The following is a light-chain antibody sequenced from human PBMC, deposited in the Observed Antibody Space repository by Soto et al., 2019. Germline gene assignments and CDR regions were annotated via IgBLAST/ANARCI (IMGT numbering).Light chain of an antibody. CDR1: QSVSSSQ. J-gene: IGKJ1*01. CDR2: GAS. Sequence: EIVLTQSPGTLSLSPGERGTLSCRASQSVSSSQLAWYQQRPGQAPRLLIYGASSRATGIPDRFSGSGSGTDFTLTIIGLEPEDFAVYYCQQYGRPPRTFGQGTKVDIK. CDR3: QQYGRPPRT. V-gene: IGKV3-20*01.